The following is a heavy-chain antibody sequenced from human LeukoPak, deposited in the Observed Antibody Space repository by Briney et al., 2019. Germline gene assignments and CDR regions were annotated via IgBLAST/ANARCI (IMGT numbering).Heavy chain of an antibody. CDR2: IKSKTDGGTT. CDR3: TRAYYYDSSGYTPRY. D-gene: IGHD3-22*01. J-gene: IGHJ4*02. CDR1: GFTFSNAW. V-gene: IGHV3-15*01. Sequence: GGSLRLSCAASGFTFSNAWMSWVRQAPGKGLEWVGRIKSKTDGGTTDYAAPVKGRFTISRDDSKNTLYLQMNSLKTEDTAVYYCTRAYYYDSSGYTPRYWGQGTLVTVSS.